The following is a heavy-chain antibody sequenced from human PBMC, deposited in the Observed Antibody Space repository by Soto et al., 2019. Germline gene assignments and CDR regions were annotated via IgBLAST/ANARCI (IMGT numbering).Heavy chain of an antibody. CDR2: INHSGST. V-gene: IGHV4-34*01. D-gene: IGHD2-15*01. J-gene: IGHJ6*02. Sequence: PSETLSLTCAVYGGSFSGYYWSWIRQPPGKGLEWIGEINHSGSTNYNPSLKSRVTISVDTSKNQFSLKLSSVTAADTAVYYCARGRGCSGGSCYSTNRELIYYYYYGMDVWGQGTTVTVSS. CDR3: ARGRGCSGGSCYSTNRELIYYYYYGMDV. CDR1: GGSFSGYY.